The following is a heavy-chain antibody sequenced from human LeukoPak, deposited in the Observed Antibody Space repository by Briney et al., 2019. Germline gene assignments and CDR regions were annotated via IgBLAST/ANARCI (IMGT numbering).Heavy chain of an antibody. CDR2: LKPNSVNT. D-gene: IGHD2-8*01. CDR3: GRGRGNGRPENYFDY. J-gene: IGHJ4*02. CDR1: GYTFTIYD. V-gene: IGHV1-8*01. Sequence: ASVNVSCKASGYTFTIYDINWVRQPTAQGLEWMGWLKPNSVNTGYVQKFQARVTMTRNTSTNTAYRERSSLRCEDTAVYYCGRGRGNGRPENYFDYWGQGTLVTVSS.